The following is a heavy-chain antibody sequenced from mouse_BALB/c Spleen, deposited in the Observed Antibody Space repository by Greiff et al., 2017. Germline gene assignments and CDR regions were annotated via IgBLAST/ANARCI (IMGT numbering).Heavy chain of an antibody. J-gene: IGHJ3*01. D-gene: IGHD1-3*01. V-gene: IGHV1-63*02. Sequence: QVQLQQSGAELVRPGTSVKISCKASGYTFTNYWLGWVKQRPGHGLEWIGDIYPGGGYTNYNEKFKGKATLTADTSSSTAYMQLSSLTSEDSAVYFCARAASGYPWFAYWGQGTLVTVSA. CDR3: ARAASGYPWFAY. CDR2: IYPGGGYT. CDR1: GYTFTNYW.